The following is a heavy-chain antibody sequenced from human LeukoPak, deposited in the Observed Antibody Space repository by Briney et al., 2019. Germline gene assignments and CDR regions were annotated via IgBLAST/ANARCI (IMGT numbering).Heavy chain of an antibody. CDR1: GYTFTSYA. V-gene: IGHV1-3*02. D-gene: IGHD6-13*01. CDR2: SNAGNGNT. CDR3: ARVGYSSNWQTRTHYFYYMDV. Sequence: ASVKVSCKASGYTFTSYAMHWVRQAPGQRLEWMGWSNAGNGNTKYSQEFQGRVTITRDTSASTAYMELSSPRSEDMAVYYCARVGYSSNWQTRTHYFYYMDVWGKGTTVTVSS. J-gene: IGHJ6*03.